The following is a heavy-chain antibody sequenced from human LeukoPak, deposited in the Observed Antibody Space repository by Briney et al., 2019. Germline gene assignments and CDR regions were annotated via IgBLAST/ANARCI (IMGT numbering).Heavy chain of an antibody. V-gene: IGHV3-30-3*01. CDR3: AKDQGYSSAWYSRDGFDM. CDR2: ISYDGSNK. Sequence: PGGSLRLSCAASGFTFSSYAMHWVRQAPGKGLEWVAVISYDGSNKYYADSVKGRFTISRDNSKNTLYLQMNSLRAEDTAVYYCAKDQGYSSAWYSRDGFDMWGQGTMVTVSS. J-gene: IGHJ3*02. CDR1: GFTFSSYA. D-gene: IGHD6-19*01.